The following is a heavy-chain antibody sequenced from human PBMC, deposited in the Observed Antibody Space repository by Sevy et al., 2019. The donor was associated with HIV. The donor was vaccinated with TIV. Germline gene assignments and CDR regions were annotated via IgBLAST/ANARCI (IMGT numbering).Heavy chain of an antibody. V-gene: IGHV3-23*01. D-gene: IGHD3-22*01. J-gene: IGHJ3*02. CDR2: ISGSGGST. CDR1: GFIFNSYG. CDR3: ARGATFYSDSSGRVLSVLGAFDI. Sequence: GGSLRLSCAASGFIFNSYGMSWVRQAPGKGLEWVSAISGSGGSTYYADSVKGRFTISRDNSKNMVYLQMNSLRAEDTAVFYCARGATFYSDSSGRVLSVLGAFDIWGRGTMVTVSS.